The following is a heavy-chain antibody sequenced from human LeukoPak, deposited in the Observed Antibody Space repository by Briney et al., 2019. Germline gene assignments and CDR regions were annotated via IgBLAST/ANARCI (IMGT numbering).Heavy chain of an antibody. D-gene: IGHD6-6*01. V-gene: IGHV1-18*01. CDR3: ASTSSSSPLYYYYYGMDV. CDR1: GYTFTSYG. CDR2: ISAYNGNT. J-gene: IGHJ6*02. Sequence: ASVKVSCKASGYTFTSYGISWVRQAPGQGLEWMGWISAYNGNTNYVQKLQGRVTMTTDTSTRTAYMELRSLRSDDTAVYYCASTSSSSPLYYYYYGMDVWGQGTTVTVSS.